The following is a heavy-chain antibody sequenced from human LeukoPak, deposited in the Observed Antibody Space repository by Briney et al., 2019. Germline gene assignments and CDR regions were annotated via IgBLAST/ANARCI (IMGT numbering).Heavy chain of an antibody. D-gene: IGHD3-22*01. CDR3: ARGLAYYYASSAYFLDF. CDR1: GFTFSNYA. J-gene: IGHJ4*02. CDR2: ISYDGSNK. V-gene: IGHV3-30*04. Sequence: GGSLRLSCAASGFTFSNYAMHWVRQAPGKGLEWVAVISYDGSNKYYADSVKGRFTISRDNSKNTLYLQMNSLRAEDTAVFYCARGLAYYYASSAYFLDFWGQGTLVTVSS.